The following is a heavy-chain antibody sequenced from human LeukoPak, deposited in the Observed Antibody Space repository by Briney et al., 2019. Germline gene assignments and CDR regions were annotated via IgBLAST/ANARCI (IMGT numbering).Heavy chain of an antibody. D-gene: IGHD2-8*01. J-gene: IGHJ3*02. CDR3: AREHHSTNEGTVAFDI. Sequence: ASVKVSCKASGGTFSSYAISWVRQAPGQGLEWMGGIIPIFGTANYAQKFKGRVTITSDESTSAAYMELSSLRPEDTAVYYCAREHHSTNEGTVAFDIWGQGTMVTVSA. V-gene: IGHV1-69*13. CDR1: GGTFSSYA. CDR2: IIPIFGTA.